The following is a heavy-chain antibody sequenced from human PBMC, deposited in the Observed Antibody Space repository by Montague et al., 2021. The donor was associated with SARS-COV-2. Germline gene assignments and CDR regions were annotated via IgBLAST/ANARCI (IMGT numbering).Heavy chain of an antibody. Sequence: ETLSLTCVVYGGSFSGYYWSWIRQPPGKGLEWIGEINHSGSTNYNPSLKSRVTISVDTPKKQFSLRLNSVTAADTAVYYCARGGGYSYGALDYWGQGTLVTVSS. D-gene: IGHD5-18*01. J-gene: IGHJ4*02. V-gene: IGHV4-34*01. CDR3: ARGGGYSYGALDY. CDR1: GGSFSGYY. CDR2: INHSGST.